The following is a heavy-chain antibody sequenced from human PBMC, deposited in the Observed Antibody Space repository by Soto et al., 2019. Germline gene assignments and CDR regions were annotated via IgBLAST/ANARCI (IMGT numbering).Heavy chain of an antibody. CDR3: AKDMDCSSTSCKSYYYYGMDV. Sequence: GGSLRLACAASGFTFDDYAMQWVRQAPGKGLEWVSGISWNSGSIGYADSVKGRFTISRDNAKNSLYLQMNSLRAEDTALYYCAKDMDCSSTSCKSYYYYGMDVWGQGTTVTVSS. J-gene: IGHJ6*02. CDR2: ISWNSGSI. CDR1: GFTFDDYA. V-gene: IGHV3-9*01. D-gene: IGHD2-2*01.